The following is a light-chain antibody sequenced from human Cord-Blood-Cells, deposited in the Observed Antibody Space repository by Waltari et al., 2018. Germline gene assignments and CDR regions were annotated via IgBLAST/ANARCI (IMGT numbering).Light chain of an antibody. J-gene: IGKJ1*01. V-gene: IGKV1-39*01. CDR3: QQSYSTPPT. CDR2: AAS. CDR1: QSISSY. Sequence: DIQMTQSPSPLSASVGDRVTITCRASQSISSYLNWYQPKPGKAPKLLIYAASILQSGVPSRFSGSGSGTDFTLTISSLQPEDFATYYCQQSYSTPPTFGQGTKVEIK.